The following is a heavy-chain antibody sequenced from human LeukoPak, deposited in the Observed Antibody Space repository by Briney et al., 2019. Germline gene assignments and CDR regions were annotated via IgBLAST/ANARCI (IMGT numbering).Heavy chain of an antibody. D-gene: IGHD5-12*01. CDR1: GGSISPVSGGSISSYY. Sequence: SETLSLTCTVSGGSISPVSGGSISSYYWSWIRQHPGKGLEWIGYISNTGNAYYDPSLKSRVSISIDTSKRQFSLKVRSVTAADTAVYYCARGIVDIVATILTPVYVYWGQGTLVTVSS. CDR2: ISNTGNA. CDR3: ARGIVDIVATILTPVYVY. J-gene: IGHJ4*02. V-gene: IGHV4-31*03.